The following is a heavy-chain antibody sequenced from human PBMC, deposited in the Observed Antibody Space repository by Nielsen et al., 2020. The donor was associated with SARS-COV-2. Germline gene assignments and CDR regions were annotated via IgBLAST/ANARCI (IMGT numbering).Heavy chain of an antibody. CDR2: IRSYANEYAT. J-gene: IGHJ4*02. V-gene: IGHV3-73*01. D-gene: IGHD4-23*01. CDR3: SSPTVAF. Sequence: GESLKISCVASGFTFSGSAMHWVRQASGKGLEWVGRIRSYANEYATAYAASVEGRFTVSRDDSKNTAYLQMNSLKSEDTAVYYCSSPTVAFWGQGTLVTVSS. CDR1: GFTFSGSA.